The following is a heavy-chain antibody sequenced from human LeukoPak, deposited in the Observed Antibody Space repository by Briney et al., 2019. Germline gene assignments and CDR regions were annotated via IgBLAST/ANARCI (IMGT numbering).Heavy chain of an antibody. Sequence: PGGSLRLSCTASGFDFYNYAMAWVRLAPGKGLEWVSGITGSGEIAYFADSVKGRFTISRDNSKNTLHLEMHSLRAEDTAAYYCAKDHMYSSSSSWFDPWGQGTLVIVSS. CDR2: ITGSGEIA. CDR1: GFDFYNYA. D-gene: IGHD6-6*01. V-gene: IGHV3-23*01. CDR3: AKDHMYSSSSSWFDP. J-gene: IGHJ5*02.